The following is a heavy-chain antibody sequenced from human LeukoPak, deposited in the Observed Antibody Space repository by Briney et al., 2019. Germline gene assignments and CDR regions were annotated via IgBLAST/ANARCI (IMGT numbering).Heavy chain of an antibody. CDR1: GGSISSYY. V-gene: IGHV4-59*01. D-gene: IGHD5-24*01. Sequence: SETLSLTCTVSGGSISSYYWSWIRQPPGKGLEWIGYIYYSGSTNYNPSLKSRVTISVDTSKNQFSLKLSSVTAADTAVYYCAGRDGYNWRIDYWGQGTLVTVSS. CDR3: AGRDGYNWRIDY. CDR2: IYYSGST. J-gene: IGHJ4*02.